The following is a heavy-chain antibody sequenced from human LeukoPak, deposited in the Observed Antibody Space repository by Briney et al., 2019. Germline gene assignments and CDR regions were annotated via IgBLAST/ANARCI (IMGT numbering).Heavy chain of an antibody. V-gene: IGHV3-33*06. CDR1: GFTFSSYG. CDR3: AKDATEYGDSHFDC. Sequence: GESLKISCAASGFTFSSYGMHWVRQAPGKGLEWVAVIWNDGSHEYYADSEKGRFTISRDNSRDTVYLQMNSLRDEDTAVYYCAKDATEYGDSHFDCWGQGTLVTVSS. D-gene: IGHD4-17*01. CDR2: IWNDGSHE. J-gene: IGHJ4*02.